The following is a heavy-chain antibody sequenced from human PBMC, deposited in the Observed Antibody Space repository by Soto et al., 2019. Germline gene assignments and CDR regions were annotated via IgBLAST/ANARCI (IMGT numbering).Heavy chain of an antibody. CDR3: ARDRSGDSSSWYPGGWFDP. D-gene: IGHD6-13*01. CDR2: ISAYSGNT. V-gene: IGHV1-18*01. J-gene: IGHJ5*02. Sequence: GASVKVSCKASGYTFTSYGISWVRQAPGQGLEWMGWISAYSGNTNYAQKLQGRVTMTTDTSTSTAYMELRSLRSDDTAVYYCARDRSGDSSSWYPGGWFDPWGQGTLVTVSS. CDR1: GYTFTSYG.